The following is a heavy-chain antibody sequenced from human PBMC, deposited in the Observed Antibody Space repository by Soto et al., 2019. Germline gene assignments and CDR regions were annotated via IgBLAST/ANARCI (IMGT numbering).Heavy chain of an antibody. CDR1: GSDITTYY. CDR2: IYDTGST. D-gene: IGHD2-15*01. J-gene: IGHJ5*01. CDR3: AWCPIDHNWFDP. Sequence: PSETLSLTCTVSGSDITTYYWSWLRQSPGKGLEWIGHIYDTGSTTYNPSLKSRVTISVDTSNKQFSLRLTSVTAADTAVYYCAWCPIDHNWFDPWGQGTLVTVSS. V-gene: IGHV4-59*01.